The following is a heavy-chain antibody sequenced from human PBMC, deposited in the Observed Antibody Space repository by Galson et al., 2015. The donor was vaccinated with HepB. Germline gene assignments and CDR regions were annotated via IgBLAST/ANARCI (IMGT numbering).Heavy chain of an antibody. V-gene: IGHV3-53*05. CDR2: IYSGGST. D-gene: IGHD3-22*01. CDR1: GFTVSSNC. CDR3: ASRHHYYDSSGYSYFDY. Sequence: SLRLSCAASGFTVSSNCMSWVRQAPGKGLEWVSVIYSGGSTYYADSVKGRFTISRDNSKNTLYLQMNSLRAEDTAVYYCASRHHYYDSSGYSYFDYWGQGTLVTVSS. J-gene: IGHJ4*02.